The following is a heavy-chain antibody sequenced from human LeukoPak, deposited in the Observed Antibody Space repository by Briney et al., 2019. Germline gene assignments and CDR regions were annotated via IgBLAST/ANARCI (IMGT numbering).Heavy chain of an antibody. V-gene: IGHV3-23*01. CDR1: GFSFGTFG. CDR3: ARELVSLGTGYFDL. J-gene: IGHJ2*01. Sequence: LGGSLRLSWEASGFSFGTFGMTWVRQAPGKGLEWVSGITGSSTWTYYADSVRGRFTISRDNSKNSLHLQMNNLTADDTAIYYCARELVSLGTGYFDLWGRGTLVTVAS. CDR2: ITGSSTWT. D-gene: IGHD3/OR15-3a*01.